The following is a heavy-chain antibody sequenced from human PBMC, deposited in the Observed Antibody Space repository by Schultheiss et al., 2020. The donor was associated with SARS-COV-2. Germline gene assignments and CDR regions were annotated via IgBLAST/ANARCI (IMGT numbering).Heavy chain of an antibody. J-gene: IGHJ6*02. V-gene: IGHV4-4*02. CDR2: ISHSGST. Sequence: SETLSLTCAVFGGSISSDNWWSWVRQPPGKGLEWIGEISHSGSTNYNPSLKSRVTISVDTSTNQFSLKLSSVTAADTAVYYCARGLGAVTTENDGVDVWGQGTTVTVSS. CDR3: ARGLGAVTTENDGVDV. D-gene: IGHD4-17*01. CDR1: GGSISSDNW.